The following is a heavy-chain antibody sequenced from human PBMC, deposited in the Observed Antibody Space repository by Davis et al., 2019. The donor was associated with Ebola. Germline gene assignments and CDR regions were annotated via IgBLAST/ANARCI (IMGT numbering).Heavy chain of an antibody. CDR2: IYYSGST. V-gene: IGHV4-39*01. J-gene: IGHJ6*02. Sequence: ESLKISCTVSGGSISNSYYWGWIRQPPGKGLEWIGNIYYSGSTYYNPSLKSRVTISVDTSKNQFSLKLSSVTAADTAVYYCARGHSYGSMVYGLDVWGQGTTVTVSS. D-gene: IGHD5-18*01. CDR3: ARGHSYGSMVYGLDV. CDR1: GGSISNSYY.